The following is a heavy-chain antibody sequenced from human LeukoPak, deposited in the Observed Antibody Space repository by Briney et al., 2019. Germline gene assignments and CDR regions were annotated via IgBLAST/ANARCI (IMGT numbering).Heavy chain of an antibody. CDR2: IYYNGRT. Sequence: PSETLSLTCTVSGDSINNNNYYWAWIRQPPGEGLEWIGNIYYNGRTYYSPSLKSRGTISVDTSNNQFSLKLNSVTAADTAVYYCARITDRTIFGEIMHGFDVWGQGTPVTVSS. CDR3: ARITDRTIFGEIMHGFDV. CDR1: GDSINNNNYY. J-gene: IGHJ3*01. V-gene: IGHV4-39*01. D-gene: IGHD3-3*01.